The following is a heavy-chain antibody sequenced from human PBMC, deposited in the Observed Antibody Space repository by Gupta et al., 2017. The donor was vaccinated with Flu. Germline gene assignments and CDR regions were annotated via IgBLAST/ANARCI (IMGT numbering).Heavy chain of an antibody. CDR3: ARGWYDSKPTFGGYYYYYGMDV. CDR1: GFTFSSYS. V-gene: IGHV3-21*01. Sequence: EVQLVESGGGLVKPGGSLRLSCAASGFTFSSYSMNWVRQAPGKGLEWVSSISSSSSYIYYADSVKGRFTISRDNAKNSLYLQMNSLRAEDTAVYYCARGWYDSKPTFGGYYYYYGMDVWGQGTTVTVSS. D-gene: IGHD2-15*01. CDR2: ISSSSSYI. J-gene: IGHJ6*02.